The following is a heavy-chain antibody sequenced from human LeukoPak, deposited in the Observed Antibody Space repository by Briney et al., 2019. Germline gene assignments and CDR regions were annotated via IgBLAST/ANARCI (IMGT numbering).Heavy chain of an antibody. CDR3: ARRCSSTSCYQDLDY. D-gene: IGHD2-2*01. J-gene: IGHJ4*02. V-gene: IGHV5-51*01. Sequence: GESLKISCKGSGYSFTSYWIGWVRQMPGKGLEWMGIIYPSDSNIIYSPSFQGQVTISADKSISTAYLQWSSLKASDTAMYYRARRCSSTSCYQDLDYWGQGTLVTVSS. CDR2: IYPSDSNI. CDR1: GYSFTSYW.